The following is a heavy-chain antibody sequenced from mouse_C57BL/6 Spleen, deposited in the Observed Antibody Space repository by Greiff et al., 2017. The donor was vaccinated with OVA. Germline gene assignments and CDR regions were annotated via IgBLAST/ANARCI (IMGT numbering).Heavy chain of an antibody. CDR3: TKLQGFAY. Sequence: EVQLQQSGAELVRPGASVKLSCTASGFNIKDDYMHWVKQRPEQGLEWIGWIDPENGDTEYASKFQGKATITADTSSNTAYLQLSSLTSEDTAVYYCTKLQGFAYWGQGTLVTVSA. CDR2: IDPENGDT. V-gene: IGHV14-4*01. D-gene: IGHD2-1*01. J-gene: IGHJ3*01. CDR1: GFNIKDDY.